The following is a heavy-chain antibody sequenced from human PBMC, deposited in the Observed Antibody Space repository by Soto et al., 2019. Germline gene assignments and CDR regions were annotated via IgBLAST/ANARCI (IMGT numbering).Heavy chain of an antibody. D-gene: IGHD6-13*01. CDR1: GGTFSSCR. V-gene: IGHV1-69*13. CDR3: ARASGAKLSSS. J-gene: IGHJ4*02. CDR2: IVPIYRTA. Sequence: ASVKVSCKASGGTFSSCRFNWVRQARGQGLEWLGGIVPIYRTADYAQKFQGRVTITADESTRTVYMELSSLKSQDTALYYCARASGAKLSSSWGQGTLVTVSS.